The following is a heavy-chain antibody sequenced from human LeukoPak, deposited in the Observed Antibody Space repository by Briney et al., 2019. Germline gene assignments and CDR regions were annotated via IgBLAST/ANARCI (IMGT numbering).Heavy chain of an antibody. Sequence: PGRSLRLSCAASGFTFSSYGMHWVRQAPGKGLEWVAVISYDGSNKYYADSVKGRFTISRDNSKNTLYLQMNSLRAEDTAVYYCAKDIPSPPLPYYYYGMDVWGQGTTVTVSS. V-gene: IGHV3-30*18. J-gene: IGHJ6*02. D-gene: IGHD2-2*02. CDR3: AKDIPSPPLPYYYYGMDV. CDR1: GFTFSSYG. CDR2: ISYDGSNK.